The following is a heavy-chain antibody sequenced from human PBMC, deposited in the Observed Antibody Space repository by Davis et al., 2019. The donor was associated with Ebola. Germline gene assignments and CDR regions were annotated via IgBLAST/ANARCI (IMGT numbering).Heavy chain of an antibody. V-gene: IGHV1-24*01. D-gene: IGHD5-18*01. Sequence: ASVKVSCKVSHTLTELSMHWVRQAPGKGLEWMGSFAPEGDKTIYPRKFQGTVTLTEDTSTDTAYMELNSLRSKDTAVYYCARDAYTYGTPPWYLDLWGRGTLVTVSS. CDR2: FAPEGDKT. CDR1: HTLTELS. J-gene: IGHJ2*01. CDR3: ARDAYTYGTPPWYLDL.